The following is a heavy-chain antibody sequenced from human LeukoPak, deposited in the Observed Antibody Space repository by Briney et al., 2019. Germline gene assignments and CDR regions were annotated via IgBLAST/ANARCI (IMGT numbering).Heavy chain of an antibody. J-gene: IGHJ4*02. V-gene: IGHV1-2*06. D-gene: IGHD3-22*01. Sequence: GASVKVTCKASGYTFTGYYMHWVRQAPGQGLEWMGRINPNSGGTNYAQKFQGRVTMTRDTSISTAYMGLSRLRSDDTAVYYCARAPIYYDSSGYYPLWSYWGQGTLVTVSS. CDR1: GYTFTGYY. CDR3: ARAPIYYDSSGYYPLWSY. CDR2: INPNSGGT.